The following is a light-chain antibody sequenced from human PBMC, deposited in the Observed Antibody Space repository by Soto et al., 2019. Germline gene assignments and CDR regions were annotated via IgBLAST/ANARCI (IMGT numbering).Light chain of an antibody. V-gene: IGKV1-8*01. J-gene: IGKJ4*01. CDR2: AAS. CDR3: QQYYSYPLT. Sequence: AIRMTQSPSSLYASTGDRVTITCRAIPGISSYLAWYQQKPGKAPTLLIYAASTLQSGDPSRFSGSGSGTDFTLPISCLQSEDFATYYCQQYYSYPLTVGGGTMVEIK. CDR1: PGISSY.